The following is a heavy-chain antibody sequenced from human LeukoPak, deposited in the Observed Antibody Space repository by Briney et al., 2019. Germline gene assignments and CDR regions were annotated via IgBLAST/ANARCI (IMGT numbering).Heavy chain of an antibody. CDR2: IYSGGST. D-gene: IGHD3-22*01. Sequence: PGGSLRLSCAASGFTVSSNYMSWVRQAPGKGLEWVSVIYSGGSTYYADSVKGRFTISRDNSKNTLYLQMNSLRAEDTAVYYCARESYYYDSSGHSYYFDYWGQRTLVTVSS. V-gene: IGHV3-66*01. J-gene: IGHJ4*02. CDR3: ARESYYYDSSGHSYYFDY. CDR1: GFTVSSNY.